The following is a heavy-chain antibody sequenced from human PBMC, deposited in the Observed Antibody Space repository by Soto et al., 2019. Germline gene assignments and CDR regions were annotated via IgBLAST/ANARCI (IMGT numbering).Heavy chain of an antibody. V-gene: IGHV4-34*01. CDR1: GGSFSGYY. Sequence: PSETLSLTCAVYGGSFSGYYWSWIRQPPGKGLEWIGDINHSGSTNYNPSLKSRVTISVDTSKNQFSLKLSSVTAADTAVYYCARVHILEWLLYWFDPWGQGTLVTVSS. J-gene: IGHJ5*02. D-gene: IGHD3-3*01. CDR3: ARVHILEWLLYWFDP. CDR2: INHSGST.